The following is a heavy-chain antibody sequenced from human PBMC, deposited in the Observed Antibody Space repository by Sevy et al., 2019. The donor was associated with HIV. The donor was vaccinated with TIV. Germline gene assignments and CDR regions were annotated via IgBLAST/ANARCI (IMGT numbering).Heavy chain of an antibody. V-gene: IGHV3-30*03. CDR3: AHSSGLYGYYYGMDV. Sequence: SLRLSCAASGVTFSSYGIHWVRQAPGKGLEWVAVISYDGSKKNHAEYMKGRFTISRDNSKNTLYLEMSSLRPDDTAVYYCAHSSGLYGYYYGMDVWGQGTTVTVSS. CDR2: ISYDGSKK. D-gene: IGHD3-3*01. CDR1: GVTFSSYG. J-gene: IGHJ6*02.